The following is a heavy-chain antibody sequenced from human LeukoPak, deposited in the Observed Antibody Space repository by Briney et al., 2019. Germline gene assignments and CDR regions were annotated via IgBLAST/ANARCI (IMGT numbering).Heavy chain of an antibody. CDR3: ARVARDYDILTGFYYYYGMDV. Sequence: SETLSLTCTVSGGSISSGDYYWSWIRQPPGKGLEWIGYIYYSGSTYYNPSLKSRATTSVDTSKNQFSLKLSSVTAADTAVYYCARVARDYDILTGFYYYYGMDVWGQGTTVTVSS. J-gene: IGHJ6*02. CDR1: GGSISSGDYY. D-gene: IGHD3-9*01. V-gene: IGHV4-30-4*01. CDR2: IYYSGST.